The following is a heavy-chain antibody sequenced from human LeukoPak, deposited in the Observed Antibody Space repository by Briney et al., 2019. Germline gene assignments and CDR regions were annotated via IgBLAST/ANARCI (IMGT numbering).Heavy chain of an antibody. CDR1: GFTFSSYG. V-gene: IGHV3-23*01. Sequence: GGSLRLSCAASGFTFSSYGMSWVRQAPGKGLEWVSGISGSGGSTYYADSVKGRFTISRDNSKNTLYLQMNSLRAEDTAVYYCAKSGSGWYLFGDYWGQGTLVTVSS. J-gene: IGHJ4*02. CDR2: ISGSGGST. CDR3: AKSGSGWYLFGDY. D-gene: IGHD6-19*01.